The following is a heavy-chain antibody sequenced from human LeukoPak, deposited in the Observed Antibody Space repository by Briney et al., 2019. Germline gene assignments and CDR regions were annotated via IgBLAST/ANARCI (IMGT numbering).Heavy chain of an antibody. J-gene: IGHJ1*01. CDR3: ARRGTVGTTHFYH. Sequence: ASVSVSCKASGYTFTTYGSSWMRQPPGQGLEWMGWISAYNGNTNYAQKLQGSVTMTTDTSTSTPDMELGSLRSDDTAMYYCARRGTVGTTHFYHWGQGTLVTVSS. CDR2: ISAYNGNT. D-gene: IGHD1-26*01. CDR1: GYTFTTYG. V-gene: IGHV1-18*01.